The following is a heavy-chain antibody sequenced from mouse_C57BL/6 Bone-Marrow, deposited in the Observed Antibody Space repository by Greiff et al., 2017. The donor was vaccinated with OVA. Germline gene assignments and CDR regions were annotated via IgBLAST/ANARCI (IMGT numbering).Heavy chain of an antibody. CDR2: IYPGSGST. Sequence: VQLKESGAELVKPGASVKMSCKASGYTFTSYWITWVKQRPGQGLEWIGDIYPGSGSTNYNEKFKSKATLTVDTSSSTAYMQLSSLTAEDSAVYYGARGTGPYYFDYWGQGTTLTVSS. CDR1: GYTFTSYW. CDR3: ARGTGPYYFDY. D-gene: IGHD4-1*01. V-gene: IGHV1-55*01. J-gene: IGHJ2*01.